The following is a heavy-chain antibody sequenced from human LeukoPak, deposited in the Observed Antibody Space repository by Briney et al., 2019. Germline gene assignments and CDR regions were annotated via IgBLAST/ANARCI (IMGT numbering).Heavy chain of an antibody. V-gene: IGHV3-49*04. Sequence: GGSLRLSCAASGFTFSSYWMHWVRQAPGKGLEWVGFIRSKAYGGTTEYAASVKGRFTISRDDSKSIAYLQMNSLKTEDTAVYYCTRGRRATHDYWGQGTLVTVSS. D-gene: IGHD1-26*01. CDR1: GFTFSSYW. J-gene: IGHJ4*02. CDR3: TRGRRATHDY. CDR2: IRSKAYGGTT.